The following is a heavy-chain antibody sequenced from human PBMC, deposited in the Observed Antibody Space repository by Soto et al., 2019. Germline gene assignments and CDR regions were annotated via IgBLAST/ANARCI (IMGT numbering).Heavy chain of an antibody. CDR3: ARGGASRMVRGVIGWFDH. J-gene: IGHJ5*02. Sequence: GXSVKVSCKASVYTFTSYGISWVRQAPGQGLEWMGWISAYNGNTNYAQKLQGRVTMTTDTSTSTAYMELRSLRSDDTAVYYCARGGASRMVRGVIGWFDHWGQGTLVTVSS. D-gene: IGHD3-10*01. CDR1: VYTFTSYG. CDR2: ISAYNGNT. V-gene: IGHV1-18*01.